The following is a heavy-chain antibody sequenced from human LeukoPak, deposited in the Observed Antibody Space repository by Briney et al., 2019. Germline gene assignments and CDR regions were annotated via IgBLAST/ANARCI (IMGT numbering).Heavy chain of an antibody. Sequence: GGSLRLSCAASGFTFSTYGMHWVRQAPGKGLEWVALIWYDGTNKYYADSVKGRFTISRDNSKNTLYLQMNSLRADGTAVYYCARAPIYGSGSYSSFDWFDPWGQGTLVTVSS. CDR1: GFTFSTYG. D-gene: IGHD3-10*01. J-gene: IGHJ5*02. CDR3: ARAPIYGSGSYSSFDWFDP. V-gene: IGHV3-33*01. CDR2: IWYDGTNK.